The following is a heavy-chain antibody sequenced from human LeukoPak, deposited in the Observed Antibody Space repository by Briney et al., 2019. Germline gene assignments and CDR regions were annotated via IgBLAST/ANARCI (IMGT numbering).Heavy chain of an antibody. J-gene: IGHJ4*02. CDR2: INQGESKK. CDR3: ARDHAYRTDY. V-gene: IGHV3-7*01. Sequence: GGSLRLSCAASGFSFSNDWMCWVRQAPGEGLEWVANINQGESKKYYVDSVKGRFTISRDNAKNSLYLQMSSLRAEDTAVYYCARDHAYRTDYWGQGTLVTVSS. CDR1: GFSFSNDW. D-gene: IGHD2-2*01.